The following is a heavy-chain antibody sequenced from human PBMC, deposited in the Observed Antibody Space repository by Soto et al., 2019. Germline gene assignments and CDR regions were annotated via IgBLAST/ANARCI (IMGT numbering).Heavy chain of an antibody. CDR3: AEGEDYLDGVHAYLCAFDF. D-gene: IGHD2-8*01. V-gene: IGHV1-69*01. Sequence: QVQLVQSGAEVMKPGSSVNVSCKASGGTFSNFAINWVRQAPGQGLEWLGGIIPKFGSANYAQKFQGRVTITADEYPTTAYMELSRLRSEDMAMSYCAEGEDYLDGVHAYLCAFDFWGQGTMVPVSS. J-gene: IGHJ3*01. CDR1: GGTFSNFA. CDR2: IIPKFGSA.